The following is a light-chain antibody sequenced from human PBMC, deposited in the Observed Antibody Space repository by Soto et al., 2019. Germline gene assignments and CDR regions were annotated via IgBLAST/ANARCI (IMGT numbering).Light chain of an antibody. CDR1: QSVLYSSNNKNY. V-gene: IGKV4-1*01. J-gene: IGKJ1*01. Sequence: DIVMTQSPDSLAVSLGERATINCKSSQSVLYSSNNKNYLAWYQQKPGQPPKLLIYWASTRESGVPDRFSGSGSVTDFTLTISSLQAEDGAVYYCQQYDRTPPWKFGQGTKVEIK. CDR3: QQYDRTPPWK. CDR2: WAS.